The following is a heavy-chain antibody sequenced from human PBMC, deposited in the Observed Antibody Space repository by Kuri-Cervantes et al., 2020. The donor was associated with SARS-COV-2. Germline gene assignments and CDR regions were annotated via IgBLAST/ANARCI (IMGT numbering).Heavy chain of an antibody. J-gene: IGHJ4*02. CDR2: IYDSANT. V-gene: IGHV4-59*01. Sequence: SETLSLTCTVPGGSINNYYWSWIRQPPGKGLEWIGYIYDSANTNYNTSLRSRVTMSVDTSKNQVSLKLTSVTAADTAVYFCARVGVRSYGVLDYWGQGTLVTVSS. CDR3: ARVGVRSYGVLDY. CDR1: GGSINNYY. D-gene: IGHD5-18*01.